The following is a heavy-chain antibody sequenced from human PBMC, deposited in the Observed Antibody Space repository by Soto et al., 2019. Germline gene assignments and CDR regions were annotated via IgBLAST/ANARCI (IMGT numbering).Heavy chain of an antibody. Sequence: ASVKVSCKASGYTFTSYGISWVRQAPGQGLEWMGWISTYNGHTNYAQKLQGRVTMTTDTSTSTAYMELRSLRSDDTAVYYCAREGAVARTNAFDIWGQGTMVTVSS. CDR1: GYTFTSYG. CDR2: ISTYNGHT. CDR3: AREGAVARTNAFDI. V-gene: IGHV1-18*01. D-gene: IGHD6-19*01. J-gene: IGHJ3*02.